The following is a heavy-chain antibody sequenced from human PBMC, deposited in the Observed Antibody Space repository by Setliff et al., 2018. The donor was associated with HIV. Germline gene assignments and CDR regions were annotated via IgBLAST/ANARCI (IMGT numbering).Heavy chain of an antibody. CDR2: ISSNGERT. CDR1: TLSSSA. Sequence: TLSSSAMHWVRQAPGKGLEYVSVISSNGERTYYADSVKGRFTISRDSSKNTLYPQMSSLRVEDTAVYYCVKPQRPYYDYLYYFDYWGQGTLVTVSS. D-gene: IGHD3-3*01. J-gene: IGHJ4*02. V-gene: IGHV3-64D*09. CDR3: VKPQRPYYDYLYYFDY.